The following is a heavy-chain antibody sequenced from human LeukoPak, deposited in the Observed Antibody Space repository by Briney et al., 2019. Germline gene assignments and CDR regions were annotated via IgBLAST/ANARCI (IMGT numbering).Heavy chain of an antibody. Sequence: GESLKISCKGSGYSFTSYWIGWVRQMPGKGVEWMGIVYPGDSDTRYSPSFQGQVTISADKSISTAYLQWSSLKASDTATYHCASPYYSGSRSYSHAFDIWGQGTMVTVSS. CDR1: GYSFTSYW. V-gene: IGHV5-51*01. J-gene: IGHJ3*02. D-gene: IGHD3-10*01. CDR2: VYPGDSDT. CDR3: ASPYYSGSRSYSHAFDI.